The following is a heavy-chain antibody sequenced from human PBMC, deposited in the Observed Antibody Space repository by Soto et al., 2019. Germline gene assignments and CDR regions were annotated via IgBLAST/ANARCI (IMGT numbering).Heavy chain of an antibody. CDR2: ISYDGSIK. Sequence: QVQLVESGGGVVQPGRSLRLSCAASGFPFSSYPMHWVRQAPVKGLEWVAFISYDGSIKFHADSVKGRFTISRDNSKNTLFLQMNSLRPEDTAVYYCARDWGYGDYPSYYFDYWGQGTLVTVSS. D-gene: IGHD4-17*01. CDR3: ARDWGYGDYPSYYFDY. J-gene: IGHJ4*02. V-gene: IGHV3-30-3*01. CDR1: GFPFSSYP.